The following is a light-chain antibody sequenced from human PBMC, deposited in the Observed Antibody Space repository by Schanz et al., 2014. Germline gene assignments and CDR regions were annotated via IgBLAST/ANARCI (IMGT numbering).Light chain of an antibody. CDR2: KTS. J-gene: IGKJ4*01. CDR3: QQYNSYTPLT. Sequence: DIQMTQSPSTLSASVGDRVSITCRASQSISGWLAWYQQKPGKAPNLLIYKTSTLQTGVPPRFSGSGSGTEFTLTISCLQSEDFATYYCQQYNSYTPLTFGGGTKVEIK. CDR1: QSISGW. V-gene: IGKV1-5*03.